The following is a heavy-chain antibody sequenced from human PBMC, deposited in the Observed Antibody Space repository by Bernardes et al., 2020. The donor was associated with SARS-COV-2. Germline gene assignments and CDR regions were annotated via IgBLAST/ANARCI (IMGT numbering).Heavy chain of an antibody. CDR1: GYTFTGYY. Sequence: ASVKVSCKASGYTFTGYYMHWVRQAPGQGLEWMGWINPNSGGTNYAQKFQGWVTMTRDTSISTAYMELSRLRSDDTAVYYCARSPRAYCGGDCYVGWSDVGDAFDIWGQGTMVTVSS. CDR2: INPNSGGT. D-gene: IGHD2-21*02. V-gene: IGHV1-2*04. J-gene: IGHJ3*02. CDR3: ARSPRAYCGGDCYVGWSDVGDAFDI.